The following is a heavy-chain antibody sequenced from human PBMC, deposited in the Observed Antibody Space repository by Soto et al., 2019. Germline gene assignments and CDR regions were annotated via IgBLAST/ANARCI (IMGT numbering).Heavy chain of an antibody. CDR2: IIPIIDTA. J-gene: IGHJ4*02. V-gene: IGHV1-69*01. CDR3: ARYGSGSYYTSYYFDY. D-gene: IGHD3-10*01. Sequence: QVQLVQSGAEVKKPGSSVKVSCKASGGTFSSYAISWVRQAPGQGLEWMGGIIPIIDTANYAQKFQCRVTITADESTSTAYMELSSLRSEDTAVYYCARYGSGSYYTSYYFDYWGQGTLVTVSS. CDR1: GGTFSSYA.